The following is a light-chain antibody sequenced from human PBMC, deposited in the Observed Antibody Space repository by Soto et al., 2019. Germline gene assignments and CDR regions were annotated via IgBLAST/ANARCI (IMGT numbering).Light chain of an antibody. CDR1: SSDFAIYNY. Sequence: QSALTQPASVSGSPGQSITISCTGTSSDFAIYNYVSWYQLHPGKAPKLMIYAVSVRTSGVSNRFSGSKSGNTASLTISGLQAEDEADYFCSSHKPLGTLQIFGRGTKLTVL. J-gene: IGLJ1*01. CDR2: AVS. V-gene: IGLV2-14*01. CDR3: SSHKPLGTLQI.